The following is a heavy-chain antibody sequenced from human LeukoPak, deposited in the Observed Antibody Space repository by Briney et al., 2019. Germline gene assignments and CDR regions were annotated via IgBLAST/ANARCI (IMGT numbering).Heavy chain of an antibody. CDR1: GGSFSGYY. J-gene: IGHJ4*02. D-gene: IGHD2-15*01. CDR2: INHSGST. Sequence: SETLSLTCAVYGGSFSGYYWSWIRQPPGKGLEWIGEINHSGSTNYNPSLKSRVTISVDTSKNQFSLKLSSVTAADTAVYYCARRSGGSCYSGYSSGCPRRQYFDYWGQGTLVTVSS. V-gene: IGHV4-34*01. CDR3: ARRSGGSCYSGYSSGCPRRQYFDY.